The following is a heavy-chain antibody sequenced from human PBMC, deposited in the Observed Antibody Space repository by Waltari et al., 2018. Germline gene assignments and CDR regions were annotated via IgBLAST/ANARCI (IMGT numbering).Heavy chain of an antibody. Sequence: QLQLQESGPGLLKPSETLSLTCTVSGGSFSLGSYYWGWIRQTPGEGLEWIGSLHYRGNTYNNPSLQSRVTISVDTSKNQFSLKLTSVTAADTAVYYCARHVPYYDSIYYSDFWGQGTLVTVSS. V-gene: IGHV4-39*01. CDR2: LHYRGNT. J-gene: IGHJ4*02. CDR1: GGSFSLGSYY. D-gene: IGHD3-22*01. CDR3: ARHVPYYDSIYYSDF.